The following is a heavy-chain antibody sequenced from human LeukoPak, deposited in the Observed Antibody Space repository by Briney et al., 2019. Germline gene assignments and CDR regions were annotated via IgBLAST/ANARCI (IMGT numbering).Heavy chain of an antibody. Sequence: TGGSLRLSCAASGFTFSSYAMSWVRQAPGKGLEWVSAISGSGGSTYYADSVKGRFTISRDNSKNTLYLQMNSLRADDTAVYYCAKDLGYCSGGSCPPSHYWGQGTLVTVSS. V-gene: IGHV3-23*01. D-gene: IGHD2-15*01. J-gene: IGHJ4*02. CDR2: ISGSGGST. CDR3: AKDLGYCSGGSCPPSHY. CDR1: GFTFSSYA.